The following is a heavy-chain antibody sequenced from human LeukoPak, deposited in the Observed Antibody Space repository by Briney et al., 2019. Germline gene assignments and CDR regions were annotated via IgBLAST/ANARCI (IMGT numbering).Heavy chain of an antibody. CDR3: VTDRYSDSAFGD. D-gene: IGHD1-26*01. J-gene: IGHJ4*02. CDR2: INTDGSVT. CDR1: GITVSTFW. V-gene: IGHV3-74*01. Sequence: GGSLRLSCAASGITVSTFWMHWVRQAPGEGLVWVSRINTDGSVTNYADSVEGRFTISRDNAKNMLHLQMNDLRAEDTAVYYCVTDRYSDSAFGDWGQGTLVTVSS.